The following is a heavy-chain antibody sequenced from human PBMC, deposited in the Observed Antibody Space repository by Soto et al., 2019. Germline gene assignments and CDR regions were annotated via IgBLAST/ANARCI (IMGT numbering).Heavy chain of an antibody. J-gene: IGHJ5*02. CDR2: TNPNIGNT. V-gene: IGHV1-8*01. CDR3: ARGVTRSSSWYDRASGNWFDP. D-gene: IGHD6-13*01. CDR1: GYTFTSYD. Sequence: QVQLVQSGAEVKKPGASVKVSCKASGYTFTSYDINWVRQATGQGLEWMGWTNPNIGNTGYAQKFQGRVTMTRNTSLSTAYMELSSLRSEDTAVYYCARGVTRSSSWYDRASGNWFDPWGQGTLVTVSS.